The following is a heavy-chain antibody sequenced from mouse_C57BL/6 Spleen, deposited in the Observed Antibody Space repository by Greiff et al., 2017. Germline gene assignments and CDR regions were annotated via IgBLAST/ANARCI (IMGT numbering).Heavy chain of an antibody. CDR3: ARKGIYYGNPGDMDD. CDR1: GFSLTSYG. J-gene: IGHJ4*01. V-gene: IGHV2-2*01. Sequence: QVQLKESGPGLVQPSQSLSITCTVSGFSLTSYGVHWVRQSPGKGLEWLGVIWSGGSTDYNAAFISRLSISKDNSKSQVFFKMHSLQADDTAIYYCARKGIYYGNPGDMDDGGQGTSVTVSS. CDR2: IWSGGST. D-gene: IGHD2-1*01.